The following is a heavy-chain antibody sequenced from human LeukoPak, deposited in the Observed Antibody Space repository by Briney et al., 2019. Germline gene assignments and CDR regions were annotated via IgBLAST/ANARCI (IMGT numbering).Heavy chain of an antibody. Sequence: GGSLRLSCAASGFTFSSYAMSWVRQAPGKGLEWVSYISSSGSTIYYADSVKGRFTISRDNAKNSLYLQMNSLRVEDTAVYYCARGPVDSLNWFDPWGQGTLVTVSS. CDR1: GFTFSSYA. D-gene: IGHD5-12*01. V-gene: IGHV3-48*04. CDR3: ARGPVDSLNWFDP. J-gene: IGHJ5*02. CDR2: ISSSGSTI.